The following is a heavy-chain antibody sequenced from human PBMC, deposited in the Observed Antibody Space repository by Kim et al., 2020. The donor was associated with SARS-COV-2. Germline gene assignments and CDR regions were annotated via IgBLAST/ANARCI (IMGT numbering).Heavy chain of an antibody. CDR2: ISAYNGNT. V-gene: IGHV1-18*01. Sequence: ASVKVSCKASGYTFTSYGISWVRQAPGQGLEWMGWISAYNGNTNYAQKLQGRVTMTTDTSTSTAYMELRSLRSDDTAVYYCARDYQARSSGYYYPDAFDIWGQGTMVTVSS. CDR3: ARDYQARSSGYYYPDAFDI. CDR1: GYTFTSYG. J-gene: IGHJ3*02. D-gene: IGHD3-22*01.